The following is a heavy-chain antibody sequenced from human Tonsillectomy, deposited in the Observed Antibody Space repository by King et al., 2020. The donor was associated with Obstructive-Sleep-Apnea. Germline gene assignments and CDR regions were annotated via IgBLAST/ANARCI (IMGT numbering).Heavy chain of an antibody. CDR1: GFTFSSYA. Sequence: VQLVESGGGLVQPGGSLRLSCAASGFTFSSYAMSWVRQAPGKGLEWVSAISGSGGRTYYADSVKGRFTISRDNSKNTLYLQMNSLRAEDTAVYYCARHPVYYYDSSGYYWGQGTLVTVSS. D-gene: IGHD3-22*01. J-gene: IGHJ4*02. V-gene: IGHV3-23*04. CDR3: ARHPVYYYDSSGYY. CDR2: ISGSGGRT.